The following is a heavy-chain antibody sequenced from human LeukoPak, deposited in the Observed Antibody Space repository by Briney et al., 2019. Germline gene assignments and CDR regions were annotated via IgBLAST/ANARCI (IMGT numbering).Heavy chain of an antibody. CDR3: AKDRDSSSWYFDY. CDR1: GLTFSSYG. CDR2: IRYDGSNK. V-gene: IGHV3-30*02. J-gene: IGHJ4*02. Sequence: GGSLRLSCAASGLTFSSYGMHWVRQAPGKGLEWVAFIRYDGSNKYYADSVKGRFTISRDNSKNTLYLQMNSLRAEDTAVYYCAKDRDSSSWYFDYWGQGTLVTVSS. D-gene: IGHD6-13*01.